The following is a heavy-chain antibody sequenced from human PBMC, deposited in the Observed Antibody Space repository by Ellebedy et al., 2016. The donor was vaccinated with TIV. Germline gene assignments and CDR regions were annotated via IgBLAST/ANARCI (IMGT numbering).Heavy chain of an antibody. CDR1: GGSISSYC. J-gene: IGHJ5*02. V-gene: IGHV4-59*08. CDR2: IYYSGST. CDR3: ARHGATADDWFDP. D-gene: IGHD1-26*01. Sequence: MPSETLSLTCTVSGGSISSYCWSWIRQPPGKGLEWIGYIYYSGSTNYNPSLKSRVTISVDTSKNQFSLKLSSVTAADTAVYYCARHGATADDWFDPWGQGTLVTVSS.